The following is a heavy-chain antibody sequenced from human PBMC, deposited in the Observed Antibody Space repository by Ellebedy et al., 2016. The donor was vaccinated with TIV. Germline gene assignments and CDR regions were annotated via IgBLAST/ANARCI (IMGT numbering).Heavy chain of an antibody. D-gene: IGHD6-25*01. CDR2: TYYRSKCYN. J-gene: IGHJ4*02. V-gene: IGHV6-1*01. Sequence: SQTLSLTCSISGDSVSSNSATWNWIRQSPSRGLEWLVRTYYRSKCYNHYAISVKSRISINPDTSKNQFSLLLHSVTPEDTAVYYCARDDLAAGTPLDYWGQGTLVTVSS. CDR3: ARDDLAAGTPLDY. CDR1: GDSVSSNSAT.